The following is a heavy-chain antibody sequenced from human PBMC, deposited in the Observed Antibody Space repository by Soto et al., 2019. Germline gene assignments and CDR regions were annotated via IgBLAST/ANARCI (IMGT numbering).Heavy chain of an antibody. CDR3: ARQGGSGTYYNGLDYFDS. J-gene: IGHJ4*02. D-gene: IGHD3-10*01. Sequence: SETLSLTCTVSGGSISSSSYHWGWIRQPPGKGLEWIGSVFYLGRTYNNPSLRSRVTMSVDTSKNQFSLNLSSLTVLDTAVYYCARQGGSGTYYNGLDYFDSWGQGTLVTVSS. CDR2: VFYLGRT. CDR1: GGSISSSSYH. V-gene: IGHV4-39*01.